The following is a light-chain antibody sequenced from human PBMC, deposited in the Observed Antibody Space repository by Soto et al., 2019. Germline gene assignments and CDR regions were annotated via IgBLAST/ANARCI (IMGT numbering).Light chain of an antibody. CDR1: QSISSY. CDR3: QHSYSTRWT. V-gene: IGKV1-39*01. J-gene: IGKJ1*01. CDR2: AAS. Sequence: DIQMTQSLSSLSASVGDRVTITCRASQSISSYLNWYQQKPGKAPKLLIYAASSLQSGVPSRFSGSGSGTDFTLTISSLQPEDFATYYCQHSYSTRWTFGQGTKVEIK.